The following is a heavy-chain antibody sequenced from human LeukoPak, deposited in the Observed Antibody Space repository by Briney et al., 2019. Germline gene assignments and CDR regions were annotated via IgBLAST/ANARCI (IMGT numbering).Heavy chain of an antibody. J-gene: IGHJ3*02. Sequence: ASVKVSCKASGGTFSSYAISWVRQAPGQGLEWMGWINPNSGGTKYAQKFQDRVTMTRDTSISTAYMELSRLRSDDTAVYFCARWGYAFDMWGQGTMVTVSS. CDR1: GGTFSSYA. CDR3: ARWGYAFDM. V-gene: IGHV1-2*02. CDR2: INPNSGGT. D-gene: IGHD3-16*01.